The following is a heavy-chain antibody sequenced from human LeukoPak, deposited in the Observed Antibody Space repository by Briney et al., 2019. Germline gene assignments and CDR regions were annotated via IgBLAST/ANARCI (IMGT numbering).Heavy chain of an antibody. J-gene: IGHJ2*01. CDR1: GGTFSKYA. CDR3: ARGLDGKSYWYFDL. CDR2: IIPFFGTK. Sequence: ASVEVSCKASGGTFSKYAINWLRQAPGQGFQWMGGIIPFFGTKNYAQKFRARVTFSADDSTTTAYMELSGLRSDDTAVYYCARGLDGKSYWYFDLWGRGTLVSVSS. D-gene: IGHD5-24*01. V-gene: IGHV1-69*13.